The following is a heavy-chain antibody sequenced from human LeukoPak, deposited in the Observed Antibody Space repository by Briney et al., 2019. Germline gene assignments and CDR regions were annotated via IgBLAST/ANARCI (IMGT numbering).Heavy chain of an antibody. D-gene: IGHD2-2*01. J-gene: IGHJ4*02. V-gene: IGHV1-18*04. Sequence: ASVKVSCKASGYTFTSYGIGWVRQAPGQGLEWMGWISAYNGNTNYAQKLQGRVTMTTDTSTSTAYMELRSLRSDDTAVYYCASGDYCSSTSCPIDYWGQGTLVTVSS. CDR2: ISAYNGNT. CDR1: GYTFTSYG. CDR3: ASGDYCSSTSCPIDY.